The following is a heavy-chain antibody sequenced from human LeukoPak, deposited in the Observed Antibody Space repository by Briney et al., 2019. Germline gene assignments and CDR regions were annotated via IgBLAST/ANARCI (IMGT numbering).Heavy chain of an antibody. CDR1: GGSISSTSYY. D-gene: IGHD1-26*01. V-gene: IGHV4-39*07. CDR2: VYYSGST. CDR3: ARHSGSFYFYYYMDV. J-gene: IGHJ6*03. Sequence: SETLSLTCTVSGGSISSTSYYWGWIRQPPGKGLEWIGSVYYSGSTYYNPSLKSRVTISVDTSKNQFSLTLSSVTAADTAVYYCARHSGSFYFYYYMDVWGKGTAVTVSS.